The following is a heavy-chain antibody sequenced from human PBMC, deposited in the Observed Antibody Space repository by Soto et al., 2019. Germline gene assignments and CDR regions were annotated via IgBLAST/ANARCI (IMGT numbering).Heavy chain of an antibody. Sequence: QVQLVESGGGVVQPGRSLRLSCAASGFTFSSYGMHWVRQAPGKGLEWVAVISYDGSNKYYADSVKGRFTISRDNSKNTLYLQMHSLRAEDTVVYYCAKDRGYRGYDLFDYWGQGTLVTVSS. V-gene: IGHV3-30*18. CDR2: ISYDGSNK. D-gene: IGHD5-12*01. J-gene: IGHJ4*02. CDR1: GFTFSSYG. CDR3: AKDRGYRGYDLFDY.